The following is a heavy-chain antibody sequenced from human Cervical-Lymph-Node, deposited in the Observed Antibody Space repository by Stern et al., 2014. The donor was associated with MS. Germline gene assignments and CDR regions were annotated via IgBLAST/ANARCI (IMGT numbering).Heavy chain of an antibody. CDR1: GFTFSSYS. V-gene: IGHV3-21*01. J-gene: IGHJ5*02. D-gene: IGHD5-12*01. Sequence: VQLVESGGGLVKPGGSLRLSCAASGFTFSSYSMNWVRQAPGKGLEWVSSISSSSYIYYADSVKGRFTISRDNAKNSLYLQMNSLRAEDTAVYYCARDRVATTRGWFDPWGQGTLGTVSS. CDR3: ARDRVATTRGWFDP. CDR2: ISSSSYI.